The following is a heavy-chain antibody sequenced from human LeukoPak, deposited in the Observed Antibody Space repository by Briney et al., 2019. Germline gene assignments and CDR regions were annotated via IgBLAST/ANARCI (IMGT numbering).Heavy chain of an antibody. CDR3: ARGGSGSYFDY. D-gene: IGHD3-10*01. CDR1: GYTFINQA. CDR2: ISPFNGKT. V-gene: IGHV1-18*01. Sequence: ASVKVSCTASGYTFINQAISWVRHAPGQGLEWMGWISPFNGKTDYAQTFQGRLTMTTDASTSTAHRELRSLRSADTAIYYCARGGSGSYFDYWGQGTLVAVSS. J-gene: IGHJ4*02.